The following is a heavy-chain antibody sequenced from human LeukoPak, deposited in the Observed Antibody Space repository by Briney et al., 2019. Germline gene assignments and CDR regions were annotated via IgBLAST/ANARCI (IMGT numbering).Heavy chain of an antibody. V-gene: IGHV3-30*04. D-gene: IGHD6-6*01. CDR2: ISYDGSNK. CDR3: ARGGGIAARPIDY. Sequence: AGGSLRLSCAASGFTFSSYAMHWVRQAPGKGLEWVAVISYDGSNKYYADSVKGRFTISRDNSKNTLYLQMNSLRAEDTAVYYCARGGGIAARPIDYWGQGTLVTVSS. CDR1: GFTFSSYA. J-gene: IGHJ4*02.